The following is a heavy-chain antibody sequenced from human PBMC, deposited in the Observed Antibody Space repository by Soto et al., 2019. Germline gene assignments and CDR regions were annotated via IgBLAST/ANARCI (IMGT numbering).Heavy chain of an antibody. V-gene: IGHV1-58*01. CDR3: AAVLAAVTPLDY. J-gene: IGHJ4*02. Sequence: SVKVSCKASGFTFTSSAVQWVRQARGQRLEWIGWIVVGSGNTNYAQKFQERVTITRDMSTSTAYMELSSLRSEDTAVYYCAAVLAAVTPLDYWGQGTLVTVSS. CDR2: IVVGSGNT. D-gene: IGHD2-8*01. CDR1: GFTFTSSA.